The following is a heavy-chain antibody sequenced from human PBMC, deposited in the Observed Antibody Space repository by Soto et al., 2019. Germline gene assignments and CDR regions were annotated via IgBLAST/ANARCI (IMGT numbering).Heavy chain of an antibody. Sequence: SETLSLSCTVSGGSGSRGGYYWSWIRQPPGKVLELIGYISNSGSTNYTPSLTSRVAISLDRSRNQFSLKLTSVNAADTAVYYCARLRISNVCVVPGHYLDY. CDR2: ISNSGST. D-gene: IGHD3-3*02. CDR1: GGSGSRGGYY. J-gene: IGHJ4*01. CDR3: ARLRISNVCVVPGHYLDY. V-gene: IGHV4-61*08.